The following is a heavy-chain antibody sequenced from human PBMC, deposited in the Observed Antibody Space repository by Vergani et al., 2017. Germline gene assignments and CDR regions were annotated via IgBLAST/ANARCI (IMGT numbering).Heavy chain of an antibody. V-gene: IGHV4-39*01. J-gene: IGHJ4*02. CDR3: ARQIAVAGTTPFDY. CDR1: GGSISSSSYY. D-gene: IGHD6-19*01. CDR2: IYYSGST. Sequence: QLQLQESGPGLVKPSETLSLTCTVSGGSISSSSYYWGWIRQPPGKGLEWIGSIYYSGSTYYNPSLKSRVTISVDTSKNQFSRKLSSVTAADTAVYYCARQIAVAGTTPFDYWGQGTLVTVSS.